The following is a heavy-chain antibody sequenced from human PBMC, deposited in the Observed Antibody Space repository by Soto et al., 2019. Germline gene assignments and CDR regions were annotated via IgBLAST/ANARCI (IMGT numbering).Heavy chain of an antibody. D-gene: IGHD4-17*01. J-gene: IGHJ6*02. V-gene: IGHV3-21*06. CDR1: GFTLNVYS. CDR3: ARAAHGSGEGAGYYYYGMDV. Sequence: EVQLVESGGGLVKPGGSLKLSCAASGFTLNVYSMNWVRQAPGKGLEWVSSISRSSTYIYYTDSVKGRFTISRDNAKNSLYLQMNSLRAEDTAVYYCARAAHGSGEGAGYYYYGMDVWGLGTTVTVSS. CDR2: ISRSSTYI.